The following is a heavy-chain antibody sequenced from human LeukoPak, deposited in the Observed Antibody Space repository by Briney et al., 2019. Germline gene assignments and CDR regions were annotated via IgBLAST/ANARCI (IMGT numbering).Heavy chain of an antibody. CDR2: IKRKTDGGTT. CDR3: TTDPLTILQKRPDY. J-gene: IGHJ4*02. Sequence: GGSLRLSCAASGFTFINARMSWVRQAPGKGLEWVGRIKRKTDGGTTDYAAPVKGRFTISRDDSKNTLYLQMNSLKTEDTAVYYCTTDPLTILQKRPDYWGQGTLVTVSS. V-gene: IGHV3-15*01. CDR1: GFTFINAR. D-gene: IGHD1-26*01.